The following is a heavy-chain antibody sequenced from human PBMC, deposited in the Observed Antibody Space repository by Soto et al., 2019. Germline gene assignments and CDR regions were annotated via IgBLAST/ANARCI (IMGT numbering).Heavy chain of an antibody. CDR1: GYTFTSYG. D-gene: IGHD7-27*01. CDR2: ISAYNGNT. CDR3: AREIPGRKELGIWFDP. J-gene: IGHJ5*02. Sequence: QVPLVQSGAEVKKPGASVKVSCKASGYTFTSYGISWVRQAPGQGLEWMGWISAYNGNTNYAQKLQGRVTMTTDTSTSTAYMELRSLRSDDTAVYYCAREIPGRKELGIWFDPWGQGTLVTVSS. V-gene: IGHV1-18*01.